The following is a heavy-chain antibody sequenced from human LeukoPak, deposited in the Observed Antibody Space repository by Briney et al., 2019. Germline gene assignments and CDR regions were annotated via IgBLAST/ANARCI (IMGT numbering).Heavy chain of an antibody. J-gene: IGHJ6*02. Sequence: SETLSLTCAVYGVSFSGYYWSWIRPPPGKGLERIGEINHSGSTNYNPSLKSRVTISVDTSKNQFSLKLSSVTAADTAVYYCARARCSSTSCLSPYYYYGMDVWGQGTTVTVSS. CDR3: ARARCSSTSCLSPYYYYGMDV. CDR1: GVSFSGYY. CDR2: INHSGST. V-gene: IGHV4-34*01. D-gene: IGHD2-2*01.